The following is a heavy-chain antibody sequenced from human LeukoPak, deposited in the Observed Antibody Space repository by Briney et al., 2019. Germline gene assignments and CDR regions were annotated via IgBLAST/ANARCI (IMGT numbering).Heavy chain of an antibody. Sequence: SQTLSLTCAISGDSVSSNSVTWNWIRQSPSRGLEWLGRTYYRSTWYNDYAVSVRGRITANPDTSKNQFSLHLNSVTPEDTAVYYCARRLTQYDCFDPWGQGILVTVSS. CDR3: ARRLTQYDCFDP. D-gene: IGHD2-2*01. J-gene: IGHJ5*02. CDR2: TYYRSTWYN. CDR1: GDSVSSNSVT. V-gene: IGHV6-1*01.